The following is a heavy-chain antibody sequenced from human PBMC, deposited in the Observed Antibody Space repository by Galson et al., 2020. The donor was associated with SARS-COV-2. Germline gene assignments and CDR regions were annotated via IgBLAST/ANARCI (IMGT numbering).Heavy chain of an antibody. CDR3: LKVGGVFAFSSSYYFKD. CDR1: GFTFNNFA. V-gene: IGHV3-30*04. D-gene: IGHD3-22*01. CDR2: ISYEGSIK. J-gene: IGHJ4*02. Sequence: GESLKISCAASGFTFNNFAMHWVSQAPGKGLEWGAVISYEGSIKHYADSLKGRFTISRDSSKNTVYLQLNSLETEESAVYHCLKVGGVFAFSSSYYFKDWGQGVLVSGSS.